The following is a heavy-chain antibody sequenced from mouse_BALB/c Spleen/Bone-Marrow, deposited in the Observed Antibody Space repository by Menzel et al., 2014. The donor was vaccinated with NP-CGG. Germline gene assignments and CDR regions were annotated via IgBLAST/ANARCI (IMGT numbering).Heavy chain of an antibody. J-gene: IGHJ4*01. CDR3: ARETGYAYGNFAMDY. CDR1: GFTSIDYY. V-gene: IGHV7-3*02. Sequence: DVMLVESGGGLVQPGGSLRLSCEASGFTSIDYYMTWVRQPPGKALEWLGFIRNRANGYTTEYSASVKGRFTISRDISQSIFYLQMNTLRAEDSATYYCARETGYAYGNFAMDYWGQGTSVTVSS. CDR2: IRNRANGYTT. D-gene: IGHD2-1*01.